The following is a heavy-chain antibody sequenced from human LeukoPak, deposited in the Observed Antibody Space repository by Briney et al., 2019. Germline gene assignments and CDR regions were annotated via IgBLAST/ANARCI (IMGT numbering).Heavy chain of an antibody. J-gene: IGHJ4*02. Sequence: SETLSLTCTVSGGSISSYYWSWIRQPPGKGLEWIGYIYYSGSTNYNPSLKSRVTISVDTSKNQFSLKLSSVTAADTAVYYCAREYYYGSGSYYPFGYWGQGTLVTDSS. D-gene: IGHD3-10*01. CDR1: GGSISSYY. CDR3: AREYYYGSGSYYPFGY. V-gene: IGHV4-59*01. CDR2: IYYSGST.